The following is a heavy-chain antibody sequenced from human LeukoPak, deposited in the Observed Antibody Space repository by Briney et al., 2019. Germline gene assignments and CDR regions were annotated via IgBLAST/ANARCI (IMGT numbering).Heavy chain of an antibody. CDR2: VSGNGGIT. J-gene: IGHJ4*02. CDR1: GFTFNNHD. D-gene: IGHD6-19*01. Sequence: PGGSLRLSCVASGFTFNNHDMSWVRQAPGKGLEWVSGVSGNGGITYYADSVKGRFTISRDNSDDTLYLQMNSLRADDTGVDYCALASRSGWRGVFDFWGQGILVTVSS. CDR3: ALASRSGWRGVFDF. V-gene: IGHV3-23*01.